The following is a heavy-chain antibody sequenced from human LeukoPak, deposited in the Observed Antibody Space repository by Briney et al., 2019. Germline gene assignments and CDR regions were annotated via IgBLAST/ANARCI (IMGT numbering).Heavy chain of an antibody. CDR1: GFTFDDYA. CDR3: ARRVVVPAAPYYFDY. V-gene: IGHV3-9*01. D-gene: IGHD2-2*01. CDR2: ISWNSGSI. J-gene: IGHJ4*02. Sequence: PGGSLRLSCAASGFTFDDYAMHWVRQAPGKGLEWVSGISWNSGSIGYADSVKGRFTISRDNAKNSLYLQMNSLRAEDTAVYYCARRVVVPAAPYYFDYWGQGTLVTVSS.